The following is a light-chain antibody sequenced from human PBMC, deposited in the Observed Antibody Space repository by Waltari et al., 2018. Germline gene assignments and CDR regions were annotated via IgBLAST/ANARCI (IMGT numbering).Light chain of an antibody. V-gene: IGLV2-14*01. Sequence: QSALTQPASVSGSPGQSITISCTGTSRDVGGYNYFPWYQQHPGKAPKLMIYEVSNRPSGVSNRFSGSKSGNTASLTISGLQAEDEADYYCSSYTSSSTRVFGTGTKVTVL. J-gene: IGLJ1*01. CDR3: SSYTSSSTRV. CDR2: EVS. CDR1: SRDVGGYNY.